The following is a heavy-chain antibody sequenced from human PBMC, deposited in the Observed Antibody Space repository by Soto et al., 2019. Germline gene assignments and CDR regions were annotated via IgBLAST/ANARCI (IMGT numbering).Heavy chain of an antibody. Sequence: GGSLRLSCAASGFTFDDYGMSWVRQAPGKGLEWVSGINWNGGNTGYGDSVKGRFTISRDNAKNSLYLQMNSLRAEDTALYYCARDLEYCSGASCQYYFDYWGQGTLVTVSS. V-gene: IGHV3-20*04. CDR2: INWNGGNT. CDR3: ARDLEYCSGASCQYYFDY. D-gene: IGHD2-15*01. CDR1: GFTFDDYG. J-gene: IGHJ4*02.